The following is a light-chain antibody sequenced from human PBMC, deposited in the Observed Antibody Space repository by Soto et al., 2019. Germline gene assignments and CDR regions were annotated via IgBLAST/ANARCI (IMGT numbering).Light chain of an antibody. Sequence: DVQVTQYPYTLSASVGERVTITCGASQSIWTWLAWYQQKPWKAPKLLIFDASTLESGVPSRFSGSGSGTDFTLTISRLEPEDFAVYYCQQYGSSPRTFGQGRKV. CDR2: DAS. CDR3: QQYGSSPRT. J-gene: IGKJ1*01. CDR1: QSIWTW. V-gene: IGKV1-5*01.